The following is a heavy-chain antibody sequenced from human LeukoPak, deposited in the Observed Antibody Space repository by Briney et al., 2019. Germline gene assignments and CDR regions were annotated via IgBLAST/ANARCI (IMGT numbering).Heavy chain of an antibody. CDR3: AKDMYSSSWYYFDY. CDR1: GFTFSSYS. D-gene: IGHD6-13*01. Sequence: PGGSLRLSCAASGFTFSSYSMNWVRQAPGKGLEWVSSISSSSSYIYYADSVKGRFTISRDNAKNSLYLQMNSLRAEDMALYYCAKDMYSSSWYYFDYWGQGTLVTVSS. V-gene: IGHV3-21*04. CDR2: ISSSSSYI. J-gene: IGHJ4*02.